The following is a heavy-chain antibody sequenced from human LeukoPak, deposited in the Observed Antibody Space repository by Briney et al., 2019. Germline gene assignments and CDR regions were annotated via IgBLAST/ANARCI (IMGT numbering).Heavy chain of an antibody. CDR3: AKVTNWLQQHNFDY. CDR2: LSGSGAGT. D-gene: IGHD5-18*01. V-gene: IGHV3-23*01. Sequence: GGSLRLSCAASGFTFSDYALGWVRQAPGRGLEWVATLSGSGAGTYYSDSVQGRFTISRDNSKRTLFLQMNSLRAEDTALYYCAKVTNWLQQHNFDYWGQGTLVTVSS. CDR1: GFTFSDYA. J-gene: IGHJ4*02.